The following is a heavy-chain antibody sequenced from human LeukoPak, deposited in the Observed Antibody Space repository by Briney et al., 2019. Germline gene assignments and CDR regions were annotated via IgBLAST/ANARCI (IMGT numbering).Heavy chain of an antibody. V-gene: IGHV4-38-2*02. CDR2: IYHSGST. D-gene: IGHD3-22*01. Sequence: PSETLSLTCTVSGYSISSGYYWGWIRQPPGKGLEWIGSIYHSGSTYYNPSLKSRVTISLDTPKNQFSLRLNSVTAADTAVYYCARGPLRATMIVVPRGWFDPWGQGTLVIVSS. J-gene: IGHJ5*02. CDR3: ARGPLRATMIVVPRGWFDP. CDR1: GYSISSGYY.